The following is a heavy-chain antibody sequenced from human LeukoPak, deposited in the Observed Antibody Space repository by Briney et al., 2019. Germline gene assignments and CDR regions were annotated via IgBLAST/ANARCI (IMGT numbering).Heavy chain of an antibody. D-gene: IGHD2-21*01. V-gene: IGHV3-7*01. CDR2: INQDGSVK. CDR3: TRDFAF. Sequence: GGSLRLSCAASGFAFSTYWMDWVRQAPGKGLEWVGNINQDGSVKHYVDSVRGRFTISRDNARSSVYLQMSALRVEDTAVYYCTRDFAFWGQGSLVTASS. CDR1: GFAFSTYW. J-gene: IGHJ4*02.